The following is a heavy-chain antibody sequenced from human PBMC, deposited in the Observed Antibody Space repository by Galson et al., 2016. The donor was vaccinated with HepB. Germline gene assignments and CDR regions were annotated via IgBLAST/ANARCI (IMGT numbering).Heavy chain of an antibody. J-gene: IGHJ2*01. D-gene: IGHD1/OR15-1a*01. CDR2: FSAPFATT. CDR1: GFSISDYA. Sequence: SLRLSCAASGFSISDYAMTWVRQAPGKGLQWVSSFSAPFATTYYADSVQGRFTISRDPSKNTLFLQMNSLTAEDTALSCCAMPHNNAYTTTYYDLWGRGTLVTVSS. V-gene: IGHV3-23*01. CDR3: AMPHNNAYTTTYYDL.